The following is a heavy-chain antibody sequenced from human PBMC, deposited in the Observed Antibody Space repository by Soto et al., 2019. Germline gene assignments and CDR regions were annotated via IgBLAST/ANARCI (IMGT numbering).Heavy chain of an antibody. Sequence: SETLSLTCAVYGGSFSGYYWSWIRQPPGKGLEWIGEINHSGSTNYNPSLKSRVTISVDTSKNQFSLKLSSVTAADTAVYYCARRWLLWFGELFPTHLDYWGQGTLVTVSS. CDR1: GGSFSGYY. CDR2: INHSGST. CDR3: ARRWLLWFGELFPTHLDY. D-gene: IGHD3-10*01. V-gene: IGHV4-34*01. J-gene: IGHJ4*02.